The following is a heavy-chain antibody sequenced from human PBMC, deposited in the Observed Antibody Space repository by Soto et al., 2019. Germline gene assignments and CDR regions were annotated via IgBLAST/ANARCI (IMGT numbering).Heavy chain of an antibody. CDR3: ARTSQYYFDY. V-gene: IGHV3-64*01. Sequence: EVQLVESGGGLVQPGGSLRLSCAASGFTFSSYAMYWVRHAPGKGLEYVSAINSNGGSTYYANSVKGRFTISRDNSKNTLYLQMGSLRAEDMAVYYCARTSQYYFDYWGQGTLVTVSS. CDR2: INSNGGST. CDR1: GFTFSSYA. J-gene: IGHJ4*02.